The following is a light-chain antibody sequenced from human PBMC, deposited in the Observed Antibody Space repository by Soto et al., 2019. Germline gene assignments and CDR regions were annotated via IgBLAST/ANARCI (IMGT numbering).Light chain of an antibody. CDR2: DIS. V-gene: IGKV3-15*01. CDR1: QTVSRN. Sequence: IVLPQSPGTLSLSPGERATLSCRASQTVSRNLAWYQQRPGQAPRLLIYDISNRATGVPARFSGSGSETEFTLTIRSLQSEDFAVYFCQQYNNWPSFGQGTRLEIK. CDR3: QQYNNWPS. J-gene: IGKJ5*01.